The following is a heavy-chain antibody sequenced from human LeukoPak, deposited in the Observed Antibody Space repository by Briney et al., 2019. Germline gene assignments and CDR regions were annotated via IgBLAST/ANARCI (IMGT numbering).Heavy chain of an antibody. V-gene: IGHV3-73*01. CDR3: TTTYYYDSSGYTLDY. Sequence: PGGSLILSCAASGFTFSGSAMHWVRQASGKGLEWVGRIRSKENTYATSYAASVKGRFTISRDDSKKTAYLQMNSLKTEDTAVYYCTTTYYYDSSGYTLDYWGQGTLVTVSS. CDR1: GFTFSGSA. J-gene: IGHJ4*02. D-gene: IGHD3-22*01. CDR2: IRSKENTYAT.